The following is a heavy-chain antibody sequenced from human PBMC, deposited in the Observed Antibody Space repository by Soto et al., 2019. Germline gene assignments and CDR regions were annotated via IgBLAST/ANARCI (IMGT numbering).Heavy chain of an antibody. CDR2: INPNSGGT. CDR1: GYTFTGYY. J-gene: IGHJ4*02. CDR3: ASNQIVGATSFDY. V-gene: IGHV1-2*04. Sequence: ASVKVSCKASGYTFTGYYMHWVREAPGQGLEWMGWINPNSGGTNYAQKFQGWVTMTRDTSISTAYMELSRLRSDDTAVYYCASNQIVGATSFDYWGQGTLVTVPQ. D-gene: IGHD1-26*01.